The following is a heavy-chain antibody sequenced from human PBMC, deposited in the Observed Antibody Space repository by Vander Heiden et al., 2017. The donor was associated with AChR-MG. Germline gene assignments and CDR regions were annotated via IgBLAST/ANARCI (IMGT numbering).Heavy chain of an antibody. J-gene: IGHJ4*02. D-gene: IGHD2-2*01. CDR2: INPSGGST. Sequence: QVQLVPSGAAVQKPGASVKVSCKASGYTLPSYYMHWVRQAPGQGLEWMGIINPSGGSTSYAQKFQGRVTMTRDTSTSTVYMELSSLRSEDTAVYYCARGPPYCSSTSCPNDYWGQGTLVTVSS. CDR3: ARGPPYCSSTSCPNDY. V-gene: IGHV1-46*01. CDR1: GYTLPSYY.